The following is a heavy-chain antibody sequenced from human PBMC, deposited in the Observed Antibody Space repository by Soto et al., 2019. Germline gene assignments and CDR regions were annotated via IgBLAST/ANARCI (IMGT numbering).Heavy chain of an antibody. CDR1: GYTFTSYG. CDR3: ARGTGSSWFDY. CDR2: INAVSDNT. J-gene: IGHJ4*02. D-gene: IGHD6-13*01. Sequence: ASVKVSCKASGYTFTSYGISWVRQAPGQGLEWMGWINAVSDNTKYSEKFQGRVTITRDTSANTAYMDLSSLRSEDTAVYYCARGTGSSWFDYWGQGTLVTVSS. V-gene: IGHV1-18*01.